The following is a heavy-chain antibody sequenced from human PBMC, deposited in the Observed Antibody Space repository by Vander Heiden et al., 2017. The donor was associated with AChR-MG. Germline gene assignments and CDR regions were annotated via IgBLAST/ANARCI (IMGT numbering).Heavy chain of an antibody. Sequence: QLQLQASGPGLVKPSETLSLTCTVPGGSISSSSYYWGWIRQPPGKGLEWIGSIYYRGSTYYNPSLKSRVTISVDTSKNQFSLKLSSVTAADTAVYYCARLWCGELRGVLDYWGQGTLVTVSA. D-gene: IGHD3-10*01. CDR3: ARLWCGELRGVLDY. CDR2: IYYRGST. CDR1: GGSISSSSYY. V-gene: IGHV4-39*01. J-gene: IGHJ4*02.